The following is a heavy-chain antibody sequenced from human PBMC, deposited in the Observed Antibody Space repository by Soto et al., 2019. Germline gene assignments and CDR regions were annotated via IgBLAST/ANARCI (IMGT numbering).Heavy chain of an antibody. CDR3: AARGYSGYSFEY. D-gene: IGHD5-12*01. J-gene: IGHJ4*02. CDR2: IYYSGST. V-gene: IGHV4-31*03. Sequence: TLSLTCTVSGGSISSGGFYWSWIRQHPGKGLEWIGYIYYSGSTYYNPSLKSRVTISVDTSKNQFSLKLSSVTAADTAVYYCAARGYSGYSFEYWGQGTLVNVS. CDR1: GGSISSGGFY.